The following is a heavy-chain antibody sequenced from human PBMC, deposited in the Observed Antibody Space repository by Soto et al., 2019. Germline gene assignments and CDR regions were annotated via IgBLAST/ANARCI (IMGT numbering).Heavy chain of an antibody. CDR2: IIPIFGTA. V-gene: IGHV1-69*12. D-gene: IGHD2-2*01. Sequence: QVQLVQSGAEVKKPGSSVKVSCKASAGTFSSYAISWVRQAPGQGLEWMGGIIPIFGTADYAQKFQGRVTITADESTSTAYMELSSLRSEDTAVYYCARHVPAAGYYYGMDVWGQGTTVTVSS. J-gene: IGHJ6*02. CDR3: ARHVPAAGYYYGMDV. CDR1: AGTFSSYA.